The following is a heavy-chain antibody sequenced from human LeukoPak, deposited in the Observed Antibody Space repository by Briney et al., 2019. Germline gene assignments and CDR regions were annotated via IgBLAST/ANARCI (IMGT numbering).Heavy chain of an antibody. CDR2: IYPGDSDT. CDR3: ARLAYYYDSSGYPPDY. V-gene: IGHV5-51*01. D-gene: IGHD3-22*01. CDR1: GYSFTSYW. Sequence: GESLKISCKGSGYSFTSYWIGWVRQMPGKGLEWMGIIYPGDSDTRYSPSFQGQVTISADKSISTAYLQWSSLKASDTATYYCARLAYYYDSSGYPPDYWGQGTLVTVSS. J-gene: IGHJ4*02.